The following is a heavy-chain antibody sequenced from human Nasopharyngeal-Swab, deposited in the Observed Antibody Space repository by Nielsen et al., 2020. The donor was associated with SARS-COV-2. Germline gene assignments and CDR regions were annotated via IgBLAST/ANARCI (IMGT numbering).Heavy chain of an antibody. V-gene: IGHV4-38-2*02. J-gene: IGHJ4*02. Sequence: WIRQPPGKGLEWIGSIYHSGSTYYNPSLKSRVTIPVDTSKNQFSLKLSSVTAADTAVYYCARGSLVVVTIAPFDYWGQGTLVTVSS. CDR3: ARGSLVVVTIAPFDY. CDR2: IYHSGST. D-gene: IGHD3-22*01.